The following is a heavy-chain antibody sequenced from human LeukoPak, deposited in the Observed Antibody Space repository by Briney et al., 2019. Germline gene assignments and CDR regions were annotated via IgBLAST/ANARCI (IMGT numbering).Heavy chain of an antibody. CDR3: AKWMSRVQAFDI. J-gene: IGHJ3*02. CDR1: GFTFSSYS. Sequence: GGSLRLSCAASGFTFSSYSMNWVRQAPGKGLEWVACIGGSGGAIYYRDSVKGRFTISRDNSKSTLYLQMNSLRADDTAVYFCAKWMSRVQAFDIWGQGTMVTVSS. D-gene: IGHD5-12*01. V-gene: IGHV3-23*01. CDR2: IGGSGGAI.